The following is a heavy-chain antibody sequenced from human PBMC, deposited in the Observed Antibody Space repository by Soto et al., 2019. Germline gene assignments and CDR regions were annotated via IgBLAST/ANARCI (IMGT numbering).Heavy chain of an antibody. Sequence: QVQLVQSGAEVKKPGASVKVSCKASGYTFTSYDINWVRQATGQGLEWMGWMNPNSGNTGYAQKFQGRVTMTRNTAISTAYMELSSRRSEDTAVYCCARYDVLVVYANVYWGQGTLVTVSS. D-gene: IGHD2-8*01. CDR1: GYTFTSYD. V-gene: IGHV1-8*01. CDR2: MNPNSGNT. J-gene: IGHJ4*02. CDR3: ARYDVLVVYANVY.